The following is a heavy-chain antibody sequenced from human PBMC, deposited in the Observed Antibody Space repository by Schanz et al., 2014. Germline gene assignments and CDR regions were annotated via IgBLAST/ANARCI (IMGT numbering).Heavy chain of an antibody. CDR2: VNPSVRGT. CDR3: ARGGYTSGWYDRDISHFDS. D-gene: IGHD6-19*01. Sequence: QVQLVQSGTQVKKPGASVKVSCKASGYTLSAYSLHWVRQAPGQGREWMGIVNPSVRGTHFAREFQGRVTVTSDTSTSNVYMELSGLRSEGTAVYYCARGGYTSGWYDRDISHFDSWGQGTLVTVSS. V-gene: IGHV1-46*01. J-gene: IGHJ4*02. CDR1: GYTLSAYS.